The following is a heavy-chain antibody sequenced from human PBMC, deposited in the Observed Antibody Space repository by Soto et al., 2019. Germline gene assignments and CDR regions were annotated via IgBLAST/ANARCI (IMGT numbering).Heavy chain of an antibody. Sequence: QVQLVESGGGVVQPGRSLRLSCAASGFTFSSYGMHWVRQAPGKGLEWVAVISYDGSNKYYADSVKGRFTISRDNSKNTLYLQMNSLRAEDTAVYYCAKDRSPLEPNFDYWGQGTLVTVSS. J-gene: IGHJ4*02. V-gene: IGHV3-30*18. CDR2: ISYDGSNK. CDR1: GFTFSSYG. D-gene: IGHD2-15*01. CDR3: AKDRSPLEPNFDY.